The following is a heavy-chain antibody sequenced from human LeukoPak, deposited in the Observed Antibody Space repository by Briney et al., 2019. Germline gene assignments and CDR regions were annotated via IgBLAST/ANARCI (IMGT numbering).Heavy chain of an antibody. CDR2: INHSGST. J-gene: IGHJ3*02. CDR3: ARIDYYGSGSSPI. V-gene: IGHV4-34*01. D-gene: IGHD3-10*01. Sequence: SETLSLTCAVYGGSFSGYYWSWIRQPAGKGLEWIGEINHSGSTNYNPSLKSRVTISVDTSKNQFSLKLSSVTAADTAVYYCARIDYYGSGSSPIWGQGTMVTVSS. CDR1: GGSFSGYY.